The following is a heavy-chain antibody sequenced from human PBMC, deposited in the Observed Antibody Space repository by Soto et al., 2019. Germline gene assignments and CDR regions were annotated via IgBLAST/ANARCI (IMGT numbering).Heavy chain of an antibody. V-gene: IGHV1-69*01. CDR1: GGTFSSYA. CDR2: IIPIFGTA. D-gene: IGHD2-15*01. CDR3: ARNIVVVVAATVYYYYGMDV. Sequence: QVQLVQSGAEVKKPGSSVKVPCKASGGTFSSYAISWVRQAPGQGLEWMGGIIPIFGTANYAQKFQGRVTITADESTSTAYMELSSLRSEDTAVYYCARNIVVVVAATVYYYYGMDVWGQGTTVTVSS. J-gene: IGHJ6*02.